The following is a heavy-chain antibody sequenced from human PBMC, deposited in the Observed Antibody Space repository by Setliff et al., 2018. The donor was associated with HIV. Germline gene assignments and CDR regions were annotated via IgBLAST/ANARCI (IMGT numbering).Heavy chain of an antibody. J-gene: IGHJ6*04. CDR1: GSTFNNYD. D-gene: IGHD3-10*01. CDR3: ARGKGVRGVIITGGLDV. V-gene: IGHV1-8*01. Sequence: ASVKVSCQSSGSTFNNYDIIWLRQATGQGLEWLGWMNLDSDVAGYAPGFHDRLTMTRSTSMDTTNLELRSLRSEDTAVYYWARGKGVRGVIITGGLDVWGKGTTVTVSS. CDR2: MNLDSDVA.